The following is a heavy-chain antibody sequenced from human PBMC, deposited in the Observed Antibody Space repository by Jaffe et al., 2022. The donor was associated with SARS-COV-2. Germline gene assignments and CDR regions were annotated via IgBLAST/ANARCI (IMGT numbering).Heavy chain of an antibody. CDR3: AKSSIAVAKGGYYFDY. V-gene: IGHV3-23*01. D-gene: IGHD6-19*01. CDR2: ISGSGGST. Sequence: EVQLLESGGGLVQPGGSLRLSCAASGFTFSSYAMSWVRQAPGKGLEWVSAISGSGGSTYYADSVKGRFTISRDNSKNTLYLQMNSLRAEDTAVYYCAKSSIAVAKGGYYFDYWGQGTLVTVSS. J-gene: IGHJ4*02. CDR1: GFTFSSYA.